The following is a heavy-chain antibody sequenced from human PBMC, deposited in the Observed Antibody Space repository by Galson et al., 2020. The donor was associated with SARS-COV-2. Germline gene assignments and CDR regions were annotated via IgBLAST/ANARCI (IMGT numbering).Heavy chain of an antibody. J-gene: IGHJ3*02. V-gene: IGHV1-58*01. CDR3: AAPDCSSTSCNDAFDI. CDR1: GFPFTSSA. D-gene: IGHD2-2*01. Sequence: SVKVSCKASGFPFTSSAVQWVRQARGQRLAWIGWNVVGRGNTNYAQTFQARVTITRNMSTSTAYMELSSLRSEDTAVYYCAAPDCSSTSCNDAFDIWGQGTMVTVSS. CDR2: NVVGRGNT.